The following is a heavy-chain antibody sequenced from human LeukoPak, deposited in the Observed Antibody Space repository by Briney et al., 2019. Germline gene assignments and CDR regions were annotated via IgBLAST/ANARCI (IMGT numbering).Heavy chain of an antibody. CDR1: GYSISSGYY. V-gene: IGHV4-38-2*02. J-gene: IGHJ4*02. CDR3: ARDWSDGDPFDY. CDR2: IYHSGST. Sequence: TSETLSLTCTVSGYSISSGYYWGWIRQPPGKGLEWIGSIYHSGSTYYNPSLKSRVTISVDTSKNQFSLKLSSVTAADTAVYYCARDWSDGDPFDYWGQGTLVTVSS. D-gene: IGHD4-17*01.